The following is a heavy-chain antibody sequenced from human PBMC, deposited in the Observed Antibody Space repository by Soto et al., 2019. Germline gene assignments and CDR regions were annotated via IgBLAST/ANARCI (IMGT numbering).Heavy chain of an antibody. CDR2: TYYRSKWYN. CDR3: ARDCTTGVCDPSYHYGMDV. V-gene: IGHV6-1*01. J-gene: IGHJ6*02. CDR1: GDSVSSNSAA. Sequence: SQTLSLTCAISGDSVSSNSAAWNWIRQSPSRGLEWLGRTYYRSKWYNDYAVSVKSRITINPDTSKNQFSLQLNSVTPEDTAVYYCARDCTTGVCDPSYHYGMDVWGQGTTVTVSS. D-gene: IGHD2-8*01.